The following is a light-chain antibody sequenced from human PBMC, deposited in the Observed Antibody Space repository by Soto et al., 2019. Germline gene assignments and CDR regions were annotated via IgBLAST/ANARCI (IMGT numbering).Light chain of an antibody. Sequence: AIRMTQSPSSLSASTGDRVTITCRASQGISSYLAWYQQKPGKAPKLLIYAASTLQSGVPSRFSGSGSGTDFTLTISCLQSEDFATSYCQQYYSYPPSITFGQGTRLEIK. J-gene: IGKJ5*01. CDR3: QQYYSYPPSIT. V-gene: IGKV1-8*01. CDR1: QGISSY. CDR2: AAS.